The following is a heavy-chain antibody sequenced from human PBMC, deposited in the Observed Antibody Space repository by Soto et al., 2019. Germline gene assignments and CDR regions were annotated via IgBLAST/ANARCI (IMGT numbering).Heavy chain of an antibody. J-gene: IGHJ4*02. D-gene: IGHD1-1*01. CDR3: ARERGYNWNDVIGTYYFDY. CDR2: TYYRSKWYN. Sequence: SQTLSLTCAISGDSVSSNSAAWNWIRQSPSRGLEWLGRTYYRSKWYNDYAVSVKSRITISPDTSKNQFSLQLNSVTPEDTAVYYCARERGYNWNDVIGTYYFDYWGQGTLVTVSS. V-gene: IGHV6-1*01. CDR1: GDSVSSNSAA.